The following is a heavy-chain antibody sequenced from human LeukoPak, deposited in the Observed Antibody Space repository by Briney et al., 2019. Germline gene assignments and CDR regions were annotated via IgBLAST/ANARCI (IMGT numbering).Heavy chain of an antibody. V-gene: IGHV1-2*02. CDR2: INPNSGGT. Sequence: ASVKVSCKASGYTFTGYYMHWVRQAPGQGLEGMGWINPNSGGTNYAQKFQGRVTMTRDTSISTAYMELSRLRSDDTAVYYCARVDNNVYYMDVWGKGTTVTVSS. D-gene: IGHD2-2*03. CDR3: ARVDNNVYYMDV. J-gene: IGHJ6*03. CDR1: GYTFTGYY.